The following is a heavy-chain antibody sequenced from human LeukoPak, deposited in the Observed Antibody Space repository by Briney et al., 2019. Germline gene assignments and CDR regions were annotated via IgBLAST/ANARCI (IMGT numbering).Heavy chain of an antibody. J-gene: IGHJ3*02. D-gene: IGHD3-16*01. V-gene: IGHV1-2*02. CDR1: GYTFTGYY. CDR3: ARLEAGEDAFDI. Sequence: GASVKVSCKASGYTFTGYYMHRVRQAPGQGLEWMGWINPNSGGTNYAQKFQGRVTMTRDTSISTAYMELSRLRSDDTAVYYCARLEAGEDAFDIWGQGTMVTVSS. CDR2: INPNSGGT.